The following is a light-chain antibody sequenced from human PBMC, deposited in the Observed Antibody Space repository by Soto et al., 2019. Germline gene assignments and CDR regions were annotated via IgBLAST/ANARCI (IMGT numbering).Light chain of an antibody. CDR1: QSVSSN. CDR2: GAS. J-gene: IGKJ1*01. CDR3: QQYTNWPRT. Sequence: EIVMAQSPATLSVSPGERATLSCRASQSVSSNLAWYQQKPGQAPRLLIYGASTRATGIPARFSGSGSGTEFTLTICSLQSEDFAVYYCQQYTNWPRTFGQGTKVEIK. V-gene: IGKV3-15*01.